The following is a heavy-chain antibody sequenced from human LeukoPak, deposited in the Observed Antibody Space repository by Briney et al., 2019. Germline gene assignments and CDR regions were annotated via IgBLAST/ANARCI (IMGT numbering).Heavy chain of an antibody. Sequence: GASVKVSCTASGYSFTSYWIGWVRQMPGKGLEWMGIIYPGDSDTRYSPSFQGQVTISADKSISTAYLQWSSLKASDTAMYYCARLSGPADSSYFDYWGQGTLVTVSS. CDR1: GYSFTSYW. J-gene: IGHJ4*02. D-gene: IGHD2-2*01. CDR2: IYPGDSDT. V-gene: IGHV5-51*01. CDR3: ARLSGPADSSYFDY.